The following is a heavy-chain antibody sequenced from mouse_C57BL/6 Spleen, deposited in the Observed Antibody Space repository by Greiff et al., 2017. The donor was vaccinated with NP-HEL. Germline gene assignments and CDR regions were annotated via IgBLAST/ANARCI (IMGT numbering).Heavy chain of an antibody. CDR2: ISDGGSYT. CDR3: ARDGSNVPFED. Sequence: DVMLVESGGGLVKPGGSLKLSCAASGFTFSSYAMSWVRQTPEKRLEWVATISDGGSYTYYPDNVKGRFTISRDNAKNNLYLQMSHLKSEDTAMYYCARDGSNVPFEDWGQGTTLTVSS. J-gene: IGHJ2*01. D-gene: IGHD2-5*01. CDR1: GFTFSSYA. V-gene: IGHV5-4*01.